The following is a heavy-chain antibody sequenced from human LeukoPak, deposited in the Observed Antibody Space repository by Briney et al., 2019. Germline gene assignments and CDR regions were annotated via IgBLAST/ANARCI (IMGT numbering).Heavy chain of an antibody. D-gene: IGHD3-10*01. J-gene: IGHJ6*02. CDR1: GYTFTSYG. CDR3: ARSGWTLPRPSAYYYYYYGMDV. V-gene: IGHV1-18*01. Sequence: GASMMVSCKASGYTFTSYGISWVRQAPGQGLEWMGRISAYNGNTNYAQKFQGRVTITADESTSTAYMELSSLRSEDTAVYYCARSGWTLPRPSAYYYYYYGMDVWGQGTTVTVSS. CDR2: ISAYNGNT.